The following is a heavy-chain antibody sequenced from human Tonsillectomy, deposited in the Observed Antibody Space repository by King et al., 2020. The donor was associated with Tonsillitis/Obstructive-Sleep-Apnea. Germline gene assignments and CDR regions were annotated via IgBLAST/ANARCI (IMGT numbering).Heavy chain of an antibody. CDR2: IRSKAYGGTT. Sequence: VQLVESGGGLVQPGRSLRLSCTASGFTFGDYAMSWVRQAPGKGLEWVGFIRSKAYGGTTEYAASVKGRFTISRDDSKSIAYLQMNSLKTEDTAVYYCTSGDDWNDVPTYYYYYMDVWGKGTTVTVSS. CDR3: TSGDDWNDVPTYYYYYMDV. CDR1: GFTFGDYA. D-gene: IGHD1-1*01. V-gene: IGHV3-49*04. J-gene: IGHJ6*03.